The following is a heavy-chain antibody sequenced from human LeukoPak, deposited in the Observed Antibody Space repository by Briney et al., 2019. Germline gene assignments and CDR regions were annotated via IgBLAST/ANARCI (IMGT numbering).Heavy chain of an antibody. V-gene: IGHV3-20*04. CDR2: INWNGGST. CDR1: GFTFGDYD. J-gene: IGHJ4*02. Sequence: GGSLRLSCAASGFTFGDYDMTWVRRAPGKGLEWVSGINWNGGSTGYAGFVKGRFTISRDNAKNSLYLQMNSLRAEDTAFYYCARVKRGGYSSGSFDYWGQGTLVTVSS. CDR3: ARVKRGGYSSGSFDY. D-gene: IGHD6-19*01.